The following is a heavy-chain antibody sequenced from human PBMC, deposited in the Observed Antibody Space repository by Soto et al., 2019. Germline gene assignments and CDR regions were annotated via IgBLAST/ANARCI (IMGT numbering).Heavy chain of an antibody. CDR2: FYNSGST. J-gene: IGHJ4*02. CDR3: ARHYCSGGSCTWYFDS. Sequence: QLQLQESGPGLVKPSETLSLTCTISGGSISSSSYFWGWIRQPPGKGLEWIGSFYNSGSTYYKPSLKRRVTISVDTSTNQFSLKLSSVTAADTAVYHCARHYCSGGSCTWYFDSWGQGTLVTVSS. CDR1: GGSISSSSYF. D-gene: IGHD2-15*01. V-gene: IGHV4-39*01.